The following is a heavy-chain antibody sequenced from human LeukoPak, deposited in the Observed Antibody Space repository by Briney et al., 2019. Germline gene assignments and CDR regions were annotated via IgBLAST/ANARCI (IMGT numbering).Heavy chain of an antibody. V-gene: IGHV3-21*01. CDR2: ISSHSSYI. D-gene: IGHD3-16*02. CDR1: GFTFSSYS. Sequence: PGGSLRLSCAASGFTFSSYSMNWVRQAPGKGLEWVSSISSHSSYIYYADSVKGRFSISRDNAKNTPYLQMNSLRAEDTAVYYCARPDRWAYNWYFDLWGRGTLVTVSS. J-gene: IGHJ2*01. CDR3: ARPDRWAYNWYFDL.